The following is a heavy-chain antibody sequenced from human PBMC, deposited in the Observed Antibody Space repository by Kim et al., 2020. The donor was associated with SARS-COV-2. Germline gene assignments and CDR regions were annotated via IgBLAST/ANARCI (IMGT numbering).Heavy chain of an antibody. J-gene: IGHJ6*02. D-gene: IGHD2-15*01. Sequence: GESLKISCKGSGYSFTSYWISWVRQMPGKGLEWMGRIDPSDSYTNYSPSFQGHVTISADKSISTAYLQWSSLKASDTAMYYCARGDCSGGSCYSIYYYGMDVWGQGTTVTVSS. V-gene: IGHV5-10-1*01. CDR3: ARGDCSGGSCYSIYYYGMDV. CDR2: IDPSDSYT. CDR1: GYSFTSYW.